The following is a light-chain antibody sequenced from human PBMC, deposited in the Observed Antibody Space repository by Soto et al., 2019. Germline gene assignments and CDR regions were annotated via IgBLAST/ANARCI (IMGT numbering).Light chain of an antibody. V-gene: IGLV1-51*01. CDR2: DNN. Sequence: QSVLTQPPSVSAAPGQKVTISCSGSSSSIWNNYVSWYQQLPGTAPKLLIYDNNKRPSGIPDRFSGSKSGTSATLGITGLQTGDEADYYCGTWDSSLSAAVFGTGTKVTVL. CDR3: GTWDSSLSAAV. J-gene: IGLJ1*01. CDR1: SSSIWNNY.